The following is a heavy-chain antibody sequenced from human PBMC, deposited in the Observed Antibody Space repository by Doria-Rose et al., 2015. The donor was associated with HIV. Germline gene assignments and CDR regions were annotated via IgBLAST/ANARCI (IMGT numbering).Heavy chain of an antibody. CDR2: IYSSGSP. CDR1: GGSISGYY. Sequence: QVQLQESGPGLVKPAETLSLTCTVSGGSISGYYWNWIRQPPGKGLEWIGYIYSSGSPHYNPPLKRRVTISKDPPKTQSPLKLSSVTAADTAVYYCARFRPSRGIYYSLDVWGKGTTVTVSS. V-gene: IGHV4-4*09. CDR3: ARFRPSRGIYYSLDV. J-gene: IGHJ6*03. D-gene: IGHD3-10*01.